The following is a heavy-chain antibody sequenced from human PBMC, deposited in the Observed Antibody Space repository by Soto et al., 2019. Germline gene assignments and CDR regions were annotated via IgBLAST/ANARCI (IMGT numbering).Heavy chain of an antibody. J-gene: IGHJ6*02. CDR3: AKVRATNYYHCDTVF. CDR1: GFTFSSYG. Sequence: GSRRLSCAASGFTFSSYGMHWVRQAPGKGLEWVAVISYDGSNKYYADSVKGRFTISRDNSKNTLYLQMNSLRAEDTAVYYCAKVRATNYYHCDTVFCCQATT. V-gene: IGHV3-30*18. CDR2: ISYDGSNK.